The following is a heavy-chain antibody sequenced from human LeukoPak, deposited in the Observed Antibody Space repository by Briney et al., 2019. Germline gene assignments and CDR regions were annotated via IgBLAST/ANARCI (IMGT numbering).Heavy chain of an antibody. V-gene: IGHV1-69*13. CDR2: IIPIFGTA. J-gene: IGHJ4*02. CDR1: GGTLSSYA. CDR3: ARDFSPDHRSYYFDY. D-gene: IGHD1-14*01. Sequence: SVKVSCKASGGTLSSYAISWVRQAPGQGLEWMGGIIPIFGTANYAQKFQGRVTITADESTSTAYMELSSLRSEDTAVYYCARDFSPDHRSYYFDYWVQGTLVTVSS.